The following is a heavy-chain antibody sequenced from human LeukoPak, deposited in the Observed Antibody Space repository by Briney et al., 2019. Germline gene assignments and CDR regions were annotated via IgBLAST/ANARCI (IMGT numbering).Heavy chain of an antibody. V-gene: IGHV3-7*01. CDR3: GRGAGMVYAFDI. CDR2: IKQDGSEK. J-gene: IGHJ3*02. Sequence: PGGSLRLSCVVSGFTFTDSWMTWVRQAPGKGLEWVANIKQDGSEKHYVDSVKGRFTISRDNAKNSLYLKMNSLRAEDTAVYYWGRGAGMVYAFDIWGQGTVVAVSS. D-gene: IGHD2-8*01. CDR1: GFTFTDSW.